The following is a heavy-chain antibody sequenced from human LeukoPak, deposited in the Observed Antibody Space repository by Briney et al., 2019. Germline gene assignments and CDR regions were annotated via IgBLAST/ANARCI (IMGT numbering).Heavy chain of an antibody. CDR2: IYSSGST. D-gene: IGHD6-13*01. V-gene: IGHV4-4*07. CDR3: ARQSPGYSSSWYPWYFDY. CDR1: GGSISSYY. Sequence: SETLSLTCTVSGGSISSYYWSWIRQPAGKGLEWIGRIYSSGSTNYNPSLKSRVTMSVDSSKYQFSLKLSSVTAADTAVYYCARQSPGYSSSWYPWYFDYWGQGTLVTVSS. J-gene: IGHJ4*02.